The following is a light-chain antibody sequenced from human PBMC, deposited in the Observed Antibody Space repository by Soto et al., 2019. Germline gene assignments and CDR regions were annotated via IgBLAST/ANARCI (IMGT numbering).Light chain of an antibody. CDR3: ATWDDDLYTPI. V-gene: IGLV2-23*01. CDR1: SSDVGSYKF. J-gene: IGLJ2*01. CDR2: EGS. Sequence: QSALTQPASVSGSPGQSITISCTGTSSDVGSYKFVSWYQQYPGKAPKLMIYEGSKRPSGVSDRFSGSKSGNTASLTISGLQAEDEADYYCATWDDDLYTPIIGGGTKLTVL.